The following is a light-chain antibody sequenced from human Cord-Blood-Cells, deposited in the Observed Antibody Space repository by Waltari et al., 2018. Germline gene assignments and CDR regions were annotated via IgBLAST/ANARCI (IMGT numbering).Light chain of an antibody. J-gene: IGLJ1*01. Sequence: QSALTQPASVSRSPGQSLTISCTGTSSDVGGYNHVSWYQQHPGKAPKLMIYDVSNRPSGVSNRFSGSKSGNTASLTISGLQAEDEADYYCSSYTSSSTLVFGTGTKVTVL. CDR2: DVS. V-gene: IGLV2-14*01. CDR1: SSDVGGYNH. CDR3: SSYTSSSTLV.